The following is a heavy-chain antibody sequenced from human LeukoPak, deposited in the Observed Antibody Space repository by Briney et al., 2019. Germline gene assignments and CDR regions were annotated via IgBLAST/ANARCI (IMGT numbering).Heavy chain of an antibody. CDR3: AKGFRSYPYYYSGMDV. Sequence: GGSLRLSCAASGFTFDDYAMQWVRPAPGGGLEWVSGISWSSASIGYADSGRGRFTISRANATNSLYLQMHSLRAEDTALYYCAKGFRSYPYYYSGMDVSGQGTTVTVSS. V-gene: IGHV3-9*01. D-gene: IGHD3-10*01. CDR1: GFTFDDYA. CDR2: ISWSSASI. J-gene: IGHJ6*02.